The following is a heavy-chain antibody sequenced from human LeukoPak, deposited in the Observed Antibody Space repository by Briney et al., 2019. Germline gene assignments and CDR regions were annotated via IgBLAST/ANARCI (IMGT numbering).Heavy chain of an antibody. CDR3: ARVSFSYSDSSDYFDY. CDR1: GFTVSSNY. CDR2: ICSGAST. J-gene: IGHJ4*02. Sequence: GSLRLSCAASGFTVSSNYMSWVRQAPGKGLEWVSVICSGASTYCADSVKGRFTISRDNSKNTLYLQMNSLRAEDTAVYYCARVSFSYSDSSDYFDYWGQGTLVTVSS. V-gene: IGHV3-66*02. D-gene: IGHD3-22*01.